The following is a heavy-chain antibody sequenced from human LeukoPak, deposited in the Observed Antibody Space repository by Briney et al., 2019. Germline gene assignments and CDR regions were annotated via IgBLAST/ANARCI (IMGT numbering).Heavy chain of an antibody. Sequence: GGSLRLSCAASGWTFSRYGMHWVRQAPGKGLEGVAFIRYDGSKKYYADSVKGRFTISRDNSKNTLYLQMNSLRAEDTAVYYCTVYLYYYDSSGYYSPSDYWGQGTLVTVSS. D-gene: IGHD3-22*01. CDR3: TVYLYYYDSSGYYSPSDY. CDR2: IRYDGSKK. J-gene: IGHJ4*02. V-gene: IGHV3-30*02. CDR1: GWTFSRYG.